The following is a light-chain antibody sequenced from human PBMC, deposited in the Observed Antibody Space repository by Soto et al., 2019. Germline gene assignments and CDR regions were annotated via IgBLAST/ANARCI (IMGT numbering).Light chain of an antibody. J-gene: IGKJ2*02. CDR1: QSISKL. V-gene: IGKV3-11*01. Sequence: EIVLTQSPATLSLSPGERATLSCRASQSISKLLTWYQQKPGQPPSLLMYDVSSRDAGIPARFSGSGSGTDFTLIISSREREDFAVYFCQQCTNGPPCTFGHGTKLDIK. CDR2: DVS. CDR3: QQCTNGPPCT.